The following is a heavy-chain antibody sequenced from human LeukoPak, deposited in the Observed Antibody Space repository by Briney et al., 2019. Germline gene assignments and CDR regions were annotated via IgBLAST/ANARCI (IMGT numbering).Heavy chain of an antibody. CDR1: GGSFSGYY. V-gene: IGHV4-34*01. CDR3: ARLLTPVGLDIVVVPAAMGGFDY. Sequence: SETLSLTCAVYGGSFSGYYWSWIRQSPGKGLEWIGKINHSGSTNYNPSLKSRVTISVDTSKNQFSLKLSSVTAADTAVYYCARLLTPVGLDIVVVPAAMGGFDYWGQGTLVTVSS. J-gene: IGHJ4*02. CDR2: INHSGST. D-gene: IGHD2-2*03.